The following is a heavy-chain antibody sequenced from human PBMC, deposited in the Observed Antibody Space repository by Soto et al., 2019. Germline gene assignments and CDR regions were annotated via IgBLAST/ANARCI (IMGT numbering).Heavy chain of an antibody. CDR2: NILIVGST. Sequence: QVQLVQSGAEVKKPGSSVKVSCEASRGSFNSFAVSWVRQSPGQGLEWMGGNILIVGSTKYAQKFQGRVTITTDEPARTAYMELRNLGSDDTAVYYCARGHDSSGFYLFDFWGQGTLVTVSS. D-gene: IGHD3-22*01. CDR1: RGSFNSFA. J-gene: IGHJ4*02. CDR3: ARGHDSSGFYLFDF. V-gene: IGHV1-69*01.